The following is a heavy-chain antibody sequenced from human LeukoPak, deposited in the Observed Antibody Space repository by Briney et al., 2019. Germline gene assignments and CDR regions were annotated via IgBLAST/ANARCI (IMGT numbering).Heavy chain of an antibody. D-gene: IGHD3-10*01. CDR1: GYTFTGYY. J-gene: IGHJ4*02. CDR3: ARDLGYYGSGRPNTLDY. V-gene: IGHV1-2*06. CDR2: INPNSGST. Sequence: ASVKVSCKASGYTFTGYYMHWVRQAPGQGLEWMGRINPNSGSTNYAQKFQGRVTMTRDTSISTAYMELSRLRSDDTAVYYCARDLGYYGSGRPNTLDYWGQGTLVTVSS.